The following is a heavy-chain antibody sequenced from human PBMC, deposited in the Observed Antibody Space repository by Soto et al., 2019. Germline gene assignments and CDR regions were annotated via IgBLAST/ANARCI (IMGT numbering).Heavy chain of an antibody. D-gene: IGHD3-16*01. CDR3: ARVWGALAPIAGWFGP. Sequence: QVQLPESGPGLVKPSGTLSLTCAVSNGSITSGNWWSWVRQPPGQGLEWIGDIYQTGSTNYHPSLRSRVIISVDKSKNNFSLSLSSVTAADTAVYFCARVWGALAPIAGWFGPWGRGILVTVSS. CDR1: NGSITSGNW. CDR2: IYQTGST. J-gene: IGHJ5*02. V-gene: IGHV4-4*02.